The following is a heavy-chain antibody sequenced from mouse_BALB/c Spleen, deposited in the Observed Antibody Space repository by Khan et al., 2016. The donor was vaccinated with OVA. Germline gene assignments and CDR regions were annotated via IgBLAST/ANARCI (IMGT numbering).Heavy chain of an antibody. J-gene: IGHJ3*01. CDR3: ARAGWDVFAY. CDR2: IYPESDST. CDR1: GYTFTDYV. V-gene: IGHV1-77*01. Sequence: QVQLQQPGPELVKPGASVKMSCKASGYTFTDYVMNWVKQRNGQGLEWIGQIYPESDSTYYNEKFKGKATLTADRSSSTAYMQLSNLTSEDSAVDFCARAGWDVFAYWGQGTLVTVSA. D-gene: IGHD4-1*01.